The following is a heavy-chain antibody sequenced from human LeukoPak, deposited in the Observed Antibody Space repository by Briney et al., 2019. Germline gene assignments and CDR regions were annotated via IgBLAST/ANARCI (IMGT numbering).Heavy chain of an antibody. CDR1: GYTFTSYY. D-gene: IGHD3-16*01. J-gene: IGHJ4*02. Sequence: ASVKVSCKASGYTFTSYYIHWVRQAPGQGLEWMGIINPSGGSTSYAQKFQGRVTMTRDTSTSTVYMELSSLRSEDTAVYYCARWRGSYTFDYWGQGTLVTVSS. CDR2: INPSGGST. CDR3: ARWRGSYTFDY. V-gene: IGHV1-46*01.